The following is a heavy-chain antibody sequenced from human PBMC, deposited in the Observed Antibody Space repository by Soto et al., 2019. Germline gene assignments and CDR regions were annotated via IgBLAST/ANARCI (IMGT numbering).Heavy chain of an antibody. V-gene: IGHV4-59*01. CDR1: RVSISSYY. D-gene: IGHD5-12*01. CDR3: VREAYIGYGHAKGQ. CDR2: NYYSGTT. J-gene: IGHJ4*02. Sequence: SETLSLTCAVSRVSISSYYWNWIRQPPGKGLEWIGYNYYSGTTNYNPSLKSRVTISVDTSKNQFFLRLSSVSAGDTAVYYCVREAYIGYGHAKGQWGTGTLVIVSS.